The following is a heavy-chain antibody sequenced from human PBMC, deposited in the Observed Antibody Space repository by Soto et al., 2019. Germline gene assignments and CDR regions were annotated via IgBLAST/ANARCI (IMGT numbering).Heavy chain of an antibody. D-gene: IGHD4-17*01. J-gene: IGHJ4*02. CDR1: GFTFSSYG. CDR3: TYGDYDY. V-gene: IGHV3-30*03. CDR2: ISYDGSNK. Sequence: QVQLVESGGGVVQPGRSLRLSCAASGFTFSSYGMHWVRQAPGKGLEWVAVISYDGSNKYYADSVKGRFTISRDNSKNTLYLQMTSLRAEDTAVYYCTYGDYDYWGQGTLVTVSS.